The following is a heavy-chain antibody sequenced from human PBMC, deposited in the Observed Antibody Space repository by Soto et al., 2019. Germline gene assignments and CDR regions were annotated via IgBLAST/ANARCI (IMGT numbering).Heavy chain of an antibody. D-gene: IGHD3-3*01. CDR1: GFTFSSYS. CDR3: ARSWNYYYYYGMDV. Sequence: GGSLRLSCAASGFTFSSYSMNWVRQAPGKGLEWVSSISSSSSSYIYYADSVKGRFTISRDNAKNSLYLQMNSLRAEDTAVYYCARSWNYYYYYGMDVWGQGTTVTVSS. CDR2: ISSSSSSYI. V-gene: IGHV3-21*01. J-gene: IGHJ6*02.